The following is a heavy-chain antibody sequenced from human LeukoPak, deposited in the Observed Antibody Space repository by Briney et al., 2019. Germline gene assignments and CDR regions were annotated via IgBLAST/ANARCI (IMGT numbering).Heavy chain of an antibody. D-gene: IGHD2-2*01. V-gene: IGHV3-23*01. J-gene: IGHJ4*02. CDR3: AKSPRYCSSTSCLSYFDY. CDR2: FSGSGGST. CDR1: GFTFSSYA. Sequence: GGSLRLSCAASGFTFSSYAMSWVRQAPGKGLEWVSTFSGSGGSTHYADSVKGRFTISRDNSKNTLYLQMNSLRAEDTAVYYCAKSPRYCSSTSCLSYFDYWGQGTLVTVSS.